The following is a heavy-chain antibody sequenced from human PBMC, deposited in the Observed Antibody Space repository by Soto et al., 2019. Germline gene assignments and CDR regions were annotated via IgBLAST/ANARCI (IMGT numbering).Heavy chain of an antibody. J-gene: IGHJ6*02. CDR3: ANAEYSSSGYYGMDV. CDR1: GFTFSSYG. CDR2: ISYDGSNK. D-gene: IGHD6-6*01. V-gene: IGHV3-30*18. Sequence: HPGGSLRLSCAASGFTFSSYGMHWVRQAPGKGLEWVAVISYDGSNKYYADSVKGRFTISRDNSKNTLYLQMNSLRAEDTAVYYCANAEYSSSGYYGMDVWGQVPTFTVPS.